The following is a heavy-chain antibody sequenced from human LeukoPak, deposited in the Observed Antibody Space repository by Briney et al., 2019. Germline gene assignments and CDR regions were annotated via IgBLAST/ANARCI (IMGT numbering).Heavy chain of an antibody. D-gene: IGHD4-23*01. CDR3: ARDSYGGNSEIDY. V-gene: IGHV3-33*01. J-gene: IGHJ4*02. CDR1: GFTFSDHG. CDR2: IWYDGSSR. Sequence: GGSLRLSCATSGFTFSDHGMHWVRQAPGKGLEWVAVIWYDGSSRYYTHSVEGRFTISSDNSKNTVYLQMNSLRAEDTAVYYCARDSYGGNSEIDYWGQGTLVTVSS.